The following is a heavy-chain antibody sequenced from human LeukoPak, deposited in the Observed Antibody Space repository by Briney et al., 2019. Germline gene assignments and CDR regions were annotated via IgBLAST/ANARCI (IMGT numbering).Heavy chain of an antibody. CDR3: ARDQLRMIGHFDY. CDR1: GGTFSSYA. CDR2: IIPIFGTA. J-gene: IGHJ4*02. Sequence: GASVKVSCKASGGTFSSYAISWVRQAPGQGLEWMEGIIPIFGTANYAQKFQGRVTITADESTSTAYMELSSLRSEDTAVYYCARDQLRMIGHFDYWGQGTLVTVSS. V-gene: IGHV1-69*13. D-gene: IGHD3-16*01.